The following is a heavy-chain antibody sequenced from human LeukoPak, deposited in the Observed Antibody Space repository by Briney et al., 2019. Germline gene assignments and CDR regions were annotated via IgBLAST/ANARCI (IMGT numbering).Heavy chain of an antibody. J-gene: IGHJ6*03. D-gene: IGHD5-24*01. CDR3: ARGRDGYNYYYYYYMDV. Sequence: PSETLSLTCAVYGGSFSGYYWSWIRQPPGKGLEWIGEINHSGSTNYNPSLKSRVTISVDTSKNQFSLKLSSVTAADTAVYYCARGRDGYNYYYYYYMDVWGKGTTVTVSS. CDR1: GGSFSGYY. V-gene: IGHV4-34*01. CDR2: INHSGST.